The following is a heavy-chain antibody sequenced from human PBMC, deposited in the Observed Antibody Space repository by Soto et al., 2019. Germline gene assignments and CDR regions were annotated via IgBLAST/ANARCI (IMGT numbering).Heavy chain of an antibody. J-gene: IGHJ4*02. CDR2: IYYSGST. Sequence: QVQLQEPGPGLVKPSQTLSLTCTVSGGSISSGDYYWRWIRQPPGKGLEWIGYIYYSGSTYYNPSLKIRVTISVDTSKDQFALKLSSVTAADTAVYYCASLSTPRRLSAHWGQGTLVTVSS. CDR3: ASLSTPRRLSAH. D-gene: IGHD2-15*01. CDR1: GGSISSGDYY. V-gene: IGHV4-30-4*01.